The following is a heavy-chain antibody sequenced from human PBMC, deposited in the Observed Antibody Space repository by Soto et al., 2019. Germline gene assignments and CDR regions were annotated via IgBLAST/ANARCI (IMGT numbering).Heavy chain of an antibody. Sequence: EVQLVESGGGLVQPGGSLRLSCAASGFTVSSNYMSWVRQAPGKGLEWVSVIYSGGSTYYADSVKGRFTISRDNSKNTLYLQMNSLRAEDTAVYYCARLTVDSDIWWGLDYWGQGTLVTVSS. CDR2: IYSGGST. J-gene: IGHJ4*02. CDR1: GFTVSSNY. CDR3: ARLTVDSDIWWGLDY. D-gene: IGHD3-9*01. V-gene: IGHV3-66*04.